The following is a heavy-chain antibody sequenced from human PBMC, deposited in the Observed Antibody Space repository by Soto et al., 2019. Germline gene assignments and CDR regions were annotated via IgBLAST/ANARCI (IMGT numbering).Heavy chain of an antibody. J-gene: IGHJ4*02. D-gene: IGHD5-12*01. V-gene: IGHV1-69*13. CDR3: ARDGDGYNNFDY. Sequence: SVKVSCKASGGTFSSYAISWVRQAPGQGLEWMGGIIPIFGTANYAQKFQGRVTVTADESTSTAYMELGSLRSEDTAVYYCARDGDGYNNFDYWGQGTPVTVSS. CDR1: GGTFSSYA. CDR2: IIPIFGTA.